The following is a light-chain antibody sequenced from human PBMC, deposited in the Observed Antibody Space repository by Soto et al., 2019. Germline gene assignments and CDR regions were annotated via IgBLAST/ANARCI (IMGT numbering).Light chain of an antibody. CDR2: DTF. Sequence: IVLTQSPGTLSLSPWERATIFCKASQSVRSSSLAWYQQKPGQVPRLLIYDTFSRATGIPDRFSGSGSGTDFTLTISRLESEDFAVYYCQQYGNLPRTFGQGTKVDIK. CDR1: QSVRSSS. J-gene: IGKJ1*01. V-gene: IGKV3-20*01. CDR3: QQYGNLPRT.